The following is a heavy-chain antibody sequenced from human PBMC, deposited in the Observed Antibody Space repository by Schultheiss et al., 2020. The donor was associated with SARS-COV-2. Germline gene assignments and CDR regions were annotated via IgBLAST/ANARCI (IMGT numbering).Heavy chain of an antibody. CDR1: GFTFSDYY. CDR3: ARVVAGRYYYGMDV. D-gene: IGHD5-12*01. CDR2: ISSSSTI. J-gene: IGHJ6*02. Sequence: GGSLRLSCAASGFTFSDYYMSWIRQAPGKGLEWVSYISSSSTIYYADSVKGRFTISRDNSKNTLYLQMNSLRAEDTAVYYCARVVAGRYYYGMDVWGQGTTVTVSS. V-gene: IGHV3-69-1*01.